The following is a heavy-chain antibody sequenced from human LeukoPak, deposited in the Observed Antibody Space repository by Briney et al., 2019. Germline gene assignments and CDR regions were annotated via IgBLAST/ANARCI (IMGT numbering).Heavy chain of an antibody. D-gene: IGHD4-17*01. J-gene: IGHJ4*02. V-gene: IGHV3-30-3*01. CDR3: ARDDYGDYGTFDY. CDR1: GFTFSSYA. CDR2: ISYDGSNK. Sequence: PGGSLRLSCAASGFTFSSYAMHWVRQAPGRGLEWMAVISYDGSNKYYADSVKGRFTIARDNSKNTLYLQMNSLRAEDTAVYYCARDDYGDYGTFDYWGQGTLVTVSS.